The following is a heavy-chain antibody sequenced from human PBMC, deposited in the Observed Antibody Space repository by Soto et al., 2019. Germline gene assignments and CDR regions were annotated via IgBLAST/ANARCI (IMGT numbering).Heavy chain of an antibody. CDR2: IIPILGIA. CDR3: ARDWSGCSGGSCLNWFDP. V-gene: IGHV1-69*04. CDR1: GGTFSSYT. Sequence: SVKVSCKASGGTFSSYTISWVRQAPGQGLEWMGRIIPILGIANYAQKFQGRVTITADKSTSTAYMELSSLRSEDTAVYYFARDWSGCSGGSCLNWFDPWGQGTLVTVSS. D-gene: IGHD2-15*01. J-gene: IGHJ5*02.